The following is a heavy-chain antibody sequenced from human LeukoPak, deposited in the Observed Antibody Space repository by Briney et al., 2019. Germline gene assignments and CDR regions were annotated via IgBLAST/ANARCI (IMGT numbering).Heavy chain of an antibody. CDR3: AKVGLRPDY. CDR1: GLTFSTSA. Sequence: GGSLRLSCAASGLTFSTSAMSWVRQAPGKGLEWVSAISGSGGSTYYADSVKGRFTISRDNSKSTLYLQMNSLRAEDTAVYYCAKVGLRPDYWGQGTLVTVSS. D-gene: IGHD5/OR15-5a*01. CDR2: ISGSGGST. J-gene: IGHJ4*02. V-gene: IGHV3-23*01.